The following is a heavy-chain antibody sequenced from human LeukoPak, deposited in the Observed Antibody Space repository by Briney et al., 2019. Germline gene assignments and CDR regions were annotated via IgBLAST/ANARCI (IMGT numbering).Heavy chain of an antibody. CDR1: GFTFSSFV. J-gene: IGHJ4*02. Sequence: SGGSLRLSCAASGFTFSSFVMSWVRQAPGKGLEWVSGINTSGGSTYYADSVKGRFTISRDNSKNTLYLQMNSLRAEDTAVYYCAKSAYDSSGYHAGYYFDYWGQGTLVTVSS. V-gene: IGHV3-23*01. D-gene: IGHD3-22*01. CDR2: INTSGGST. CDR3: AKSAYDSSGYHAGYYFDY.